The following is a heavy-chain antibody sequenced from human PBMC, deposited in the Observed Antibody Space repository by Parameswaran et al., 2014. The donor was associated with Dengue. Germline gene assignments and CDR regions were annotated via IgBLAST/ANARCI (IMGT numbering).Heavy chain of an antibody. Sequence: VRQAPGKGLEWVSYISSSGSTIYYADSVKGRFTISRDNAKNSLYVQMNSLRAEDTAVYYCASSYDSSGYSVIDAFDIWGQGTMVTVSS. CDR2: ISSSGSTI. J-gene: IGHJ3*02. D-gene: IGHD3-22*01. V-gene: IGHV3-11*04. CDR3: ASSYDSSGYSVIDAFDI.